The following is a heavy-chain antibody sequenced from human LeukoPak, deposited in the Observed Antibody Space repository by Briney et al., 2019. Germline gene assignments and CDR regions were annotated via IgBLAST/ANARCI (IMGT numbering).Heavy chain of an antibody. CDR2: INHSGST. CDR1: GGSFSNYY. J-gene: IGHJ4*02. CDR3: ARAPVRVAAVGKYFDF. D-gene: IGHD6-13*01. Sequence: SSETLSLTRAVYGGSFSNYYWSWIRQPPGKGLGWIGEINHSGSTNYNPSLKSRLTISVDTSQKQFSLKLSSVTAADTAVYYCARAPVRVAAVGKYFDFWGQGTLVIVSS. V-gene: IGHV4-34*01.